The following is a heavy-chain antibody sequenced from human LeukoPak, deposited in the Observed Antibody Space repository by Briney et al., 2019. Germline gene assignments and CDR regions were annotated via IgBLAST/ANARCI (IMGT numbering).Heavy chain of an antibody. J-gene: IGHJ4*02. Sequence: GASVKVSCKASGYTFTSYGISWVRQAPGQGLEWMGWISAYNGNTNYAQKLQGRVTTTTDTSTSTAYMELRSLRSDDTAVYYCARVRVWGSYRPRYFDYWGQGTLVTVSS. CDR1: GYTFTSYG. V-gene: IGHV1-18*01. CDR3: ARVRVWGSYRPRYFDY. CDR2: ISAYNGNT. D-gene: IGHD3-16*02.